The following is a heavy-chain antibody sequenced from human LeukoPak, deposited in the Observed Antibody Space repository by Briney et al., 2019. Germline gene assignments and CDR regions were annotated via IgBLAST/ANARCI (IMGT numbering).Heavy chain of an antibody. CDR1: GGTFSSYA. CDR2: ISGYNGDT. CDR3: ARDPTNTSGRYAYFDY. D-gene: IGHD6-19*01. Sequence: AASVKVSCKASGGTFSSYAISWVRQAPGQGLEWMGWISGYNGDTNYAQKFQGRVTLTTDTSTSTAYMELRSLRSDDTAVYYCARDPTNTSGRYAYFDYWGQGTLVTVSS. J-gene: IGHJ4*02. V-gene: IGHV1-18*01.